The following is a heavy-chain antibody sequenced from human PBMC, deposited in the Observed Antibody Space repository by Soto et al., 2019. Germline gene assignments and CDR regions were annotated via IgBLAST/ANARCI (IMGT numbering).Heavy chain of an antibody. CDR1: GGSISSGGYY. V-gene: IGHV4-31*03. J-gene: IGHJ5*02. CDR2: IYYSGST. CDR3: ARAFPKAPTNWFDR. Sequence: PSETLSLTCTVSGGSISSGGYYWSWIRQHPGKGLEWIGYIYYSGSTYYNPSLKSRVTISVDTSKNQFSLKLSSVTAADTAVYYCARAFPKAPTNWFDRWGQGTQVTVSS.